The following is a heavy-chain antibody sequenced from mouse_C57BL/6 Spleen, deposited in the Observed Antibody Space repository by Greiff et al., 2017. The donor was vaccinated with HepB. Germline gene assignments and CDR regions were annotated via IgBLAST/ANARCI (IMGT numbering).Heavy chain of an antibody. CDR2: IYPSDSET. V-gene: IGHV1-61*01. Sequence: QVQLQQPGAELVRPGSSVKLSCKASGYTFTSYWMDWVKQRPGQGLEWIGNIYPSDSETHYNQKFKDKATLTVDKSSSTAYMQLSSLTSEDSAVYYCASRDYYGPHWYFYVWGTGTTVTVSS. D-gene: IGHD1-1*01. CDR1: GYTFTSYW. CDR3: ASRDYYGPHWYFYV. J-gene: IGHJ1*03.